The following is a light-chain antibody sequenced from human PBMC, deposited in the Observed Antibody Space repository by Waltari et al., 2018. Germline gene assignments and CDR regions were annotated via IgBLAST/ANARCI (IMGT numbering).Light chain of an antibody. CDR1: NLGSKS. J-gene: IGLJ2*01. Sequence: SYVVTQSPSVSVAPGEPARITCGGDNLGSKSVHWSQQRQGQAPVLVISYGSDRPSGIPERFSGSNSVNTATLTISWVEAEDEADYYCLVWHSTIDHQGVFGGGTKLTVL. CDR3: LVWHSTIDHQGV. CDR2: YGS. V-gene: IGLV3-21*04.